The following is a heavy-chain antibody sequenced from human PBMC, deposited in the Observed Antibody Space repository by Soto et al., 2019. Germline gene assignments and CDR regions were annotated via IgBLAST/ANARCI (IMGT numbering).Heavy chain of an antibody. Sequence: GGSLRLSCAASGFTFSSYSMNWVRQAPGKGLEWVSSISSSSSYIYYADSVKGRFTISRDNAKNSLYLQMNSLRAEDTAVYYCARDGKNIVVVPAAISSDYYYYGMDVWGQGTTVTVS. CDR3: ARDGKNIVVVPAAISSDYYYYGMDV. V-gene: IGHV3-21*01. J-gene: IGHJ6*02. CDR1: GFTFSSYS. D-gene: IGHD2-2*01. CDR2: ISSSSSYI.